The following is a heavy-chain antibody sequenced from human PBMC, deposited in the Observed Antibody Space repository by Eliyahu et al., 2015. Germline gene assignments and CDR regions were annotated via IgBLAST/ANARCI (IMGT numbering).Heavy chain of an antibody. J-gene: IGHJ4*02. Sequence: QITLKESGPTLVKPTQTLTLTCTFSGFSLNSSGMGVGWIRQPPGKALEWLALIYWDDDWRYSPSLKTRLTITKDTSKNQVVLTMTNMDPTDTATYYCARRPATNYYMGFDYWGRGTLVTVSS. CDR1: GFSLNSSGMG. CDR2: IYWDDDW. D-gene: IGHD1-26*01. V-gene: IGHV2-5*02. CDR3: ARRPATNYYMGFDY.